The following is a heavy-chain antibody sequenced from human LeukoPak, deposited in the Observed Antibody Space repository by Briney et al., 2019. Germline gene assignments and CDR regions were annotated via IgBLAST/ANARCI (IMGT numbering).Heavy chain of an antibody. CDR3: ARTTSLTASGYDC. J-gene: IGHJ4*02. Sequence: ASVKVSCKTSGYTFTTHHINWVRQATGQGLEWLGWMNPYNGDRGYAQKFQGRLSITSDTSISTAYMELSSLKSDDTAVYFCARTTSLTASGYDCWGQGTLVTVSS. V-gene: IGHV1-8*03. CDR2: MNPYNGDR. CDR1: GYTFTTHH. D-gene: IGHD4-17*01.